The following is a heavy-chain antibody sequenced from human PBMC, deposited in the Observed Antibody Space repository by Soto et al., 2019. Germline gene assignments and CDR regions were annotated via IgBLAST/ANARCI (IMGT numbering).Heavy chain of an antibody. V-gene: IGHV3-49*05. CDR2: IRSKAYGGTT. J-gene: IGHJ4*02. CDR3: TRDGGSSPFNY. D-gene: IGHD2-15*01. Sequence: EVQLVESGGGLVKPGRSLRLSCTASGFTFGDYAMSWFRQAPGKGLEWVGFIRSKAYGGTTEYAASVKGRFTISRDDSKSIAYLQMNSLKTEDTAVYYCTRDGGSSPFNYWGQGTLVTVSS. CDR1: GFTFGDYA.